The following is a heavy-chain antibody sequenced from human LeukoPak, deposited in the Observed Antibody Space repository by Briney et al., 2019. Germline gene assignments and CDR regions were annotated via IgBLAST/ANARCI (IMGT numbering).Heavy chain of an antibody. CDR3: ATARFLEWFGWFDP. V-gene: IGHV1-8*01. CDR2: MNPNSGNT. Sequence: ASVKVSCKASGYTFTSYDINWVRQATGQGLEWMGWMNPNSGNTGYAQKFQGRVTMTEDTSTDTAYMELSSLRSEDTAVYYCATARFLEWFGWFDPWGQGTLVTVSS. J-gene: IGHJ5*02. CDR1: GYTFTSYD. D-gene: IGHD3-3*01.